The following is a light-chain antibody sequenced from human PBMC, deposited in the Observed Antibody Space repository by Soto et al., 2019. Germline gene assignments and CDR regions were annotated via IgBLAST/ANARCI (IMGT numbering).Light chain of an antibody. CDR1: ESLSYF. J-gene: IGKJ2*01. Sequence: EIVLTQSPATLSVSPGERVTLSCRASESLSYFFAWYQHKPGQSPRRLIYGGSTRVAGVPSRFSGGGSATDVTLTISSMQSEDFAVYYCQSYNDWPFAFGQGTKLEI. CDR3: QSYNDWPFA. CDR2: GGS. V-gene: IGKV3-15*01.